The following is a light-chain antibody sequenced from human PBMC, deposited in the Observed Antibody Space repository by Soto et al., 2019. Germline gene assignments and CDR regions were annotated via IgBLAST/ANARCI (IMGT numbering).Light chain of an antibody. Sequence: EVVLTQSPATLSVSPGERATLSCRASQTVGTNLAWYQQRPGQAPRLLIHGASSRATCIPDRFSGSGSGTDFSLTISRLEHEDFAVYYFQQYGSSTRTFGGGTKVEIK. J-gene: IGKJ4*01. CDR3: QQYGSSTRT. CDR1: QTVGTN. V-gene: IGKV3-20*01. CDR2: GAS.